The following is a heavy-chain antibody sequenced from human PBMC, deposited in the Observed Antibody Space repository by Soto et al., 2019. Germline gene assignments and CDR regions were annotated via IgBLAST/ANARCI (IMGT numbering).Heavy chain of an antibody. J-gene: IGHJ5*02. V-gene: IGHV4-59*01. CDR2: IYYSGST. D-gene: IGHD3-10*01. CDR3: ARVGVRGVIGWFDP. Sequence: SQTLSLTCTVSAGSISSYSSRWIRPPPGKGLEWVGYIYYSGSTNYNPSLKSRVTISVDTSKNQFSLKLSSVTAADTAVYYCARVGVRGVIGWFDPWGQGTLVTVS. CDR1: AGSISSYS.